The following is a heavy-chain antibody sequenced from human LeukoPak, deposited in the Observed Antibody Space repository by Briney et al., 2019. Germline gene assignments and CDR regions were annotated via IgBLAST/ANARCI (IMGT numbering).Heavy chain of an antibody. V-gene: IGHV3-33*01. Sequence: GGSLRLSCAASGFTFSKYAMHWVRQTPGKGLEWVAAIWNDGGDENYADSVKGRFTISSDNSKSTLYLQMNSLRAEDTAVYYCTFEIGRSQGAFDIWGQGTMITVSS. D-gene: IGHD1-26*01. CDR3: TFEIGRSQGAFDI. CDR2: IWNDGGDE. CDR1: GFTFSKYA. J-gene: IGHJ3*02.